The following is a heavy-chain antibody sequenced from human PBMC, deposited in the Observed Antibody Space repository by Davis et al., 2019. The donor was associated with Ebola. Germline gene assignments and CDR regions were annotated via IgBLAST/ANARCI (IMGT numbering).Heavy chain of an antibody. D-gene: IGHD6-6*01. J-gene: IGHJ6*02. CDR3: SRESIAARRYYYGMDV. Sequence: PGGSLRLSCAASAFTVSSNYMSWVRQAPGQGLDWVSIIYSGGSTDYADSVKGRFTISRDNSKNTLYLQMNSLRSDDTAVYYCSRESIAARRYYYGMDVWGQGTTVTVSS. CDR2: IYSGGST. V-gene: IGHV3-53*05. CDR1: AFTVSSNY.